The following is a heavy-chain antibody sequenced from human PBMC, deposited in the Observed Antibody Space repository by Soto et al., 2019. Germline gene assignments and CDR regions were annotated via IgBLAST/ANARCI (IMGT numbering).Heavy chain of an antibody. V-gene: IGHV3-7*03. CDR2: IKQDGSEK. D-gene: IGHD3-10*01. CDR3: VRSGDYRSGSYWYFFDY. CDR1: GFSLSISC. Sequence: PGGSLRLSCAACGFSLSISCVSWVRKTPGKGLEWVANIKQDGSEKYYVDSVKGRFTISRDNAKNSLFLQLNSLRAEDTALYYCVRSGDYRSGSYWYFFDYWGQGALVTVSS. J-gene: IGHJ4*02.